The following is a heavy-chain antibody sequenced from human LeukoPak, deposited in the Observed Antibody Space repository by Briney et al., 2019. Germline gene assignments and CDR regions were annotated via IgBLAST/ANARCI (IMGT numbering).Heavy chain of an antibody. J-gene: IGHJ4*02. V-gene: IGHV5-51*01. Sequence: GESLQISCKGSGSSFTSYWIGWVRQVPGKGLEWMGIIYPGDSDTRYSPSFQGQVTISADKSISTAYLQWSSLKASDTAMYYCATARADYDILTGPFRDYWGQGTLVTVSS. CDR3: ATARADYDILTGPFRDY. CDR1: GSSFTSYW. D-gene: IGHD3-9*01. CDR2: IYPGDSDT.